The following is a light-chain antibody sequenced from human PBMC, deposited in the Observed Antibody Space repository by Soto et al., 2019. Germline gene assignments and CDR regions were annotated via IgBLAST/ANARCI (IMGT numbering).Light chain of an antibody. CDR3: CSYAGSYTYV. J-gene: IGLJ1*01. CDR1: SSDVGGYNY. CDR2: EVY. Sequence: QSVLAQPASVSGSPGQSITISCTGTSSDVGGYNYVSWYQQHPGKAPKLMIYEVYNRPSGVPDRFSGSKSGNTASLTISGLQAEDEADYYCCSYAGSYTYVFGTGTKVTVL. V-gene: IGLV2-11*01.